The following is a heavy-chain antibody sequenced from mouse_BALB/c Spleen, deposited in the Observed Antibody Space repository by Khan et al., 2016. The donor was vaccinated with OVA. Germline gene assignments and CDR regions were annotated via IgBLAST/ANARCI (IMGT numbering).Heavy chain of an antibody. V-gene: IGHV3-2*02. CDR3: ARKDYYDYDPFPY. D-gene: IGHD2-4*01. Sequence: EVKLLESGPGLVKPSQSLSLTCTVTGYSITSEYAWNWIRQFPGNNLEWMGYINYSGNTRFNPSLKSRTSITRDTSKNQFFLQLNSVTTEDTATYYCARKDYYDYDPFPYWGQGTLVAVSA. CDR1: GYSITSEYA. CDR2: INYSGNT. J-gene: IGHJ3*01.